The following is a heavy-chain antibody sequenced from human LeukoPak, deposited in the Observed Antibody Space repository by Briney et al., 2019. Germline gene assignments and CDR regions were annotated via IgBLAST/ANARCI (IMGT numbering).Heavy chain of an antibody. Sequence: GGSLRLSCAASGFTFSSYSMNWVRQAPGKGLEWVSSISSSSSYMYYADSVKGRFTISRDSAKNSLYLQMNSPRAEDTAVYYCARKFRSITMVRGVAGYFDYWGQGTLVTVSS. D-gene: IGHD3-10*01. CDR3: ARKFRSITMVRGVAGYFDY. CDR1: GFTFSSYS. V-gene: IGHV3-21*01. J-gene: IGHJ4*02. CDR2: ISSSSSYM.